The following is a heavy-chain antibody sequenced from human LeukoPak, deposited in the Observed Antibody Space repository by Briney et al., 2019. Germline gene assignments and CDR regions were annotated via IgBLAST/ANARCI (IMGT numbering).Heavy chain of an antibody. CDR2: INTNTGNP. D-gene: IGHD1-26*01. Sequence: ASVKVSCKVSGYTFTSYAMNWVRQAPGQGLEWMGWINTNTGNPTYAQGFTGRFVFSLDTSVSTTYLQISSLKAEDTAVYYCASGPSYSGSNEYFDYWGQGTLVTVSS. J-gene: IGHJ4*02. V-gene: IGHV7-4-1*02. CDR1: GYTFTSYA. CDR3: ASGPSYSGSNEYFDY.